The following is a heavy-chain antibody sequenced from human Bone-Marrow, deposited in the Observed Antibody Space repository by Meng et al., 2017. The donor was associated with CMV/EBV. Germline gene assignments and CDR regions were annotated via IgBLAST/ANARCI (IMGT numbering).Heavy chain of an antibody. V-gene: IGHV4-39*07. D-gene: IGHD3-3*01. CDR3: ATGQGRYFWSGYWDV. J-gene: IGHJ6*02. CDR2: IYYSGST. CDR1: GGSISSSSYY. Sequence: GSLRLSCTVSGGSISSSSYYWGWIRQPPGKGLEWIGSIYYSGSTYYNPSLKSRVTISVDTSKNQFSLKLSSVTAADTAVYYCATGQGRYFWSGYWDVWGQRTTVTVSS.